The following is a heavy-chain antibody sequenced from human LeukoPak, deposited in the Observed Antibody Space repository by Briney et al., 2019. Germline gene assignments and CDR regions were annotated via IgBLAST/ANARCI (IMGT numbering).Heavy chain of an antibody. D-gene: IGHD2-2*01. CDR2: ISSGGTTT. CDR1: GFPFSDFY. J-gene: IGHJ5*01. CDR3: GRDPGSYISARYADDVPRFGS. V-gene: IGHV3-11*04. Sequence: GGSLRLSCTASGFPFSDFYMAWIRQSPGKGLECIAYISSGGTTTSYAESVRGRFTISRDNAKNVLYLQMNSLRDDDTAVYYCGRDPGSYISARYADDVPRFGSRGQGTLVIVSS.